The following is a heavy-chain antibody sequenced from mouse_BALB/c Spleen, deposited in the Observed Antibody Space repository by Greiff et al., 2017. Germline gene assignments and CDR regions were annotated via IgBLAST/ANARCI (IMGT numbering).Heavy chain of an antibody. CDR2: ISSGGST. D-gene: IGHD2-3*01. J-gene: IGHJ3*01. CDR1: GFTFSSYA. CDR3: ARGRDDPSWFAY. Sequence: EVKVVESGGGLVKPGGSLKLSCAASGFTFSSYAMSWVRQTPEKRLEWVASISSGGSTYYPDSVKGRFTISRDNARNILYLQMSSLRSEDTAMYYCARGRDDPSWFAYWGQGTLVTVSA. V-gene: IGHV5-6-5*01.